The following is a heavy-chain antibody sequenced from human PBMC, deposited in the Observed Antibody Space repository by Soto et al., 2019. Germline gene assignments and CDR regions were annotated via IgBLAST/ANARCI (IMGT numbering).Heavy chain of an antibody. D-gene: IGHD3-10*01. V-gene: IGHV3-21*01. Sequence: EVQLVESGGGLVKPGGSLRLSCAASGFTFSSDSLNLVRQAPGKGLEWVSSISSSSSYIYYADSVKGRFTISRDNAKNSLYLQMNSLRAEDTTVYYCARGGGFGELFYAFDIRGQGTMVTDSS. CDR1: GFTFSSDS. CDR2: ISSSSSYI. CDR3: ARGGGFGELFYAFDI. J-gene: IGHJ3*02.